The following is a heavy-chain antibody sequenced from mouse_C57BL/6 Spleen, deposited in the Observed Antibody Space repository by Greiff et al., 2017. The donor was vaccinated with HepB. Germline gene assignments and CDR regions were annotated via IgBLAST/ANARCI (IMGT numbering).Heavy chain of an antibody. Sequence: VKLQESGAELVKPGASVKISCKASGYAFSSYWMNWVKQRPGKGLEWIGQIYPGDGDTNYNGKFKGKATLTADKSSSTAYMQLSSPTSEDSAVYFCARDYSNPYYYAMDYWGQGTSVTVSS. D-gene: IGHD2-5*01. CDR2: IYPGDGDT. J-gene: IGHJ4*01. V-gene: IGHV1-80*01. CDR3: ARDYSNPYYYAMDY. CDR1: GYAFSSYW.